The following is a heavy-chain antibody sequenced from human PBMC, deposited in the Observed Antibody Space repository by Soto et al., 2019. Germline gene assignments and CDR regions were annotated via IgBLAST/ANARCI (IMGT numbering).Heavy chain of an antibody. CDR1: GFTFTSSA. D-gene: IGHD6-13*01. CDR2: IVVGSGNT. Sequence: SVKVSCKASGFTFTSSAVQWVRQARGQRLEWIGWIVVGSGNTNYAQKFQERVTITRDMSTSTAYMELSSLRSEDTAVYYCAAEECSSSWGPLGMDVWGQGTTVTVSS. CDR3: AAEECSSSWGPLGMDV. V-gene: IGHV1-58*01. J-gene: IGHJ6*02.